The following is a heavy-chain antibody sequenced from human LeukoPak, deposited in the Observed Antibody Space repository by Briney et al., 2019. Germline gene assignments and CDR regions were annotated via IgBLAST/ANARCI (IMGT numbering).Heavy chain of an antibody. Sequence: SETLSLTCAVSGGSISSSNWWSWVRQPPGKGLEWIGEIYHSGSTNYNPSLKGRVTISVDTSKNQFSLKLSSVTAADTAVYYCALRGYSGYDLSYFDYWGQGTLVTVSS. CDR3: ALRGYSGYDLSYFDY. CDR2: IYHSGST. J-gene: IGHJ4*02. D-gene: IGHD5-12*01. CDR1: GGSISSSNW. V-gene: IGHV4-4*02.